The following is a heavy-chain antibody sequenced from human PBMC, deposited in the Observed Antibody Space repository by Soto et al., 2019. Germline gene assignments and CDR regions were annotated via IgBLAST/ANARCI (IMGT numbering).Heavy chain of an antibody. D-gene: IGHD6-19*01. CDR3: SREAVQGAGNSGFDY. J-gene: IGHJ4*02. Sequence: SRTLSLSCAISGDSVSSNSAAWNWIRQSPSRGLEWLGRTYYRSKWYNDYAVAVKSRITINPDTSKNQFSLYLNSVTPEDTAVYYCSREAVQGAGNSGFDYWGQGTLVTVSS. CDR2: TYYRSKWYN. CDR1: GDSVSSNSAA. V-gene: IGHV6-1*01.